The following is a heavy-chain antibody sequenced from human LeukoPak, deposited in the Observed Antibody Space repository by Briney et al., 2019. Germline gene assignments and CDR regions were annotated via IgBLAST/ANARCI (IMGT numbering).Heavy chain of an antibody. V-gene: IGHV3-48*03. Sequence: GGSLRLSCAASGFTFSSYEMNWVRQAPGKGLEWISSISFNNVIFYAASVRGRFTISRDNAKNSFYLQMSSLRVEDTAVYYCTKEETRGGDLHYWGQGALVTVSS. D-gene: IGHD2-21*02. CDR1: GFTFSSYE. CDR3: TKEETRGGDLHY. CDR2: ISFNNVI. J-gene: IGHJ1*01.